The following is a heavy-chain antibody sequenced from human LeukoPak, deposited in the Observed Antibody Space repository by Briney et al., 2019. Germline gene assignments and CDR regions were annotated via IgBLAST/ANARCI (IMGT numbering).Heavy chain of an antibody. J-gene: IGHJ4*02. Sequence: PGGSLRLSCAASGFSVSSNYMNWVRQAPGQGLEWVSVINSGGTTHYADSVKGRFTISRDNSMNTLYLQMNSLRAEDTAVYYCARDLYYYGSGSDNFLYYWGQGTLVTVSS. CDR1: GFSVSSNY. CDR3: ARDLYYYGSGSDNFLYY. CDR2: INSGGTT. D-gene: IGHD3-10*01. V-gene: IGHV3-53*01.